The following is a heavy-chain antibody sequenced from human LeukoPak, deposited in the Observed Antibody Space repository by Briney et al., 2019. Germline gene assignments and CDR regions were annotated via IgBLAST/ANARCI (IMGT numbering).Heavy chain of an antibody. CDR2: IYTSGST. V-gene: IGHV4-4*07. CDR3: ARDLADYYDSSGWFDP. CDR1: GGSISSYY. Sequence: SETLSLTCTVSGGSISSYYWSWIRQPAGKGLEWIGRIYTSGSTNYNPSLKSRVTMSVDTSKNQFSLKLSSVTAADTAVYYCARDLADYYDSSGWFDPWGQGTLVTVSS. J-gene: IGHJ5*02. D-gene: IGHD3-22*01.